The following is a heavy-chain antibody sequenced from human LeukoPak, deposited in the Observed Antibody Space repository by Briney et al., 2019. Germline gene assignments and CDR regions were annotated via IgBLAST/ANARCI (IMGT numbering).Heavy chain of an antibody. CDR1: GYTFTGYY. Sequence: ASVKVSCKASGYTFTGYYMHWVRQAPGQGLEWMGWINPNSGGTNYAQKFQGWVTMTRDTSISTAYMELSRLRSDDTAVYYCARDLGDYPSWGDYWGQGTLVTVSS. CDR3: ARDLGDYPSWGDY. V-gene: IGHV1-2*04. J-gene: IGHJ4*02. CDR2: INPNSGGT. D-gene: IGHD4-17*01.